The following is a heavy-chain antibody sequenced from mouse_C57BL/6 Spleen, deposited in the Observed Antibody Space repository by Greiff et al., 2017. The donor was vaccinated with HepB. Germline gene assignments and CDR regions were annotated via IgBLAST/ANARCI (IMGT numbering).Heavy chain of an antibody. CDR1: GYTFTSYW. Sequence: VQLQQPGAELVRPGSSVKLSCKASGYTFTSYWMHWVKQRPIQGLEWIGNIDPSDSETHYNQKFKDKATLTVDKSSSTAYMQLSSLTSEDSAVYYCARGAPYYYGSFDYWGQGTTLTVSS. CDR2: IDPSDSET. V-gene: IGHV1-52*01. D-gene: IGHD1-1*01. J-gene: IGHJ2*01. CDR3: ARGAPYYYGSFDY.